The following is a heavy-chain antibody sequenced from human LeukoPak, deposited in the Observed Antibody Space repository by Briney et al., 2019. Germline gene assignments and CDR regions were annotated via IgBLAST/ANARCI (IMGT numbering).Heavy chain of an antibody. CDR1: GFTFSSYA. Sequence: GGSPRLSCAASGFTFSSYAMHWVRQAPGKGLEWVAIVSYDGNKKHYADSVKGRFTISRDNSKNTLYLQMNNLRDEDTAVYYCAKDDIARGSGSYLDYWGQGTLVTVSS. J-gene: IGHJ4*02. CDR2: VSYDGNKK. D-gene: IGHD3-10*01. V-gene: IGHV3-30*18. CDR3: AKDDIARGSGSYLDY.